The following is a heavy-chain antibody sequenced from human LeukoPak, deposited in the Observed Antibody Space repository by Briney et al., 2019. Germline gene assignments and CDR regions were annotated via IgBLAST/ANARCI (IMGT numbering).Heavy chain of an antibody. CDR3: AKDRSLLGYFDWLPDY. D-gene: IGHD3-9*01. CDR2: IRYDGSNK. J-gene: IGHJ4*02. CDR1: GFTFSSYG. V-gene: IGHV3-30*02. Sequence: GGSLRLSCAASGFTFSSYGMHWVRQAPGKGLEWVAFIRYDGSNKYYADSVKGRFTISRDNSKNTLYLQMNSLRAEDTAVYYCAKDRSLLGYFDWLPDYWGQGTLVAVSS.